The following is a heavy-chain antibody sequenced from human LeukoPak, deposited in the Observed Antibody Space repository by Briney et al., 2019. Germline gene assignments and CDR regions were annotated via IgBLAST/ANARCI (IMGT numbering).Heavy chain of an antibody. Sequence: GRPLRLSCAASGFTFSFYGMHWVRQAPGKGLEWVAVVWYDGSKKYYADSVKGRFTISRDNSKNTVYLQMNSLRAEDTAVYYCARVMDSGGYYYFDYWGQGTLVTVSS. V-gene: IGHV3-30*19. D-gene: IGHD3-22*01. J-gene: IGHJ4*02. CDR1: GFTFSFYG. CDR3: ARVMDSGGYYYFDY. CDR2: VWYDGSKK.